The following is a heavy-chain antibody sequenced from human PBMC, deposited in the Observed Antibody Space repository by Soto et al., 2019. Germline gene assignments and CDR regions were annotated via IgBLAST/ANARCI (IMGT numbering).Heavy chain of an antibody. CDR3: AGEVASGY. Sequence: QVQLVESGGDVVQPGRSLRLSCAASGFTFSSYGMHWVRQAPGKGLEWVAVISYDGSVKYYADSVKGRFTISRDNSKNTQYLQMNSLRAEDTAVYYCAGEVASGYWGQGTLVTVSS. CDR1: GFTFSSYG. D-gene: IGHD2-21*01. V-gene: IGHV3-30*03. J-gene: IGHJ4*02. CDR2: ISYDGSVK.